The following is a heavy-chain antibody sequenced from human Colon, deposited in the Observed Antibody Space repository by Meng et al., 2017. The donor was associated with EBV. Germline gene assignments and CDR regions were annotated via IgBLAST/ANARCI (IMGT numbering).Heavy chain of an antibody. CDR3: ASRPGIAVAGFDY. V-gene: IGHV1-3*04. J-gene: IGHJ4*02. CDR2: INTGNGET. Sequence: VRAWTEVKKPWATVEVSCKASVYTINSYAMNWVPQAHGQRLEWMGWINTGNGETKYSQKFKGRVTITRDTSAGTAYMELSSLRSEDTAVYYCASRPGIAVAGFDYWGQGTLVTVSS. CDR1: VYTINSYA. D-gene: IGHD6-19*01.